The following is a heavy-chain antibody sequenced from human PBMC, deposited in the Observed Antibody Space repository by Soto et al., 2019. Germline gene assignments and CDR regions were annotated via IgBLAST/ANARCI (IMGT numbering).Heavy chain of an antibody. V-gene: IGHV3-48*01. Sequence: GGSLRLSCAASGFTFSSYSMNWVRQAPGKGLEWVSYISSSSSTIYYADSVKGRFTISRDNAKNSLYLQMNSLRAEDTAVYYCAREGSYYYYGMDVWGKGTTVTVSS. CDR1: GFTFSSYS. CDR2: ISSSSSTI. J-gene: IGHJ6*04. CDR3: AREGSYYYYGMDV.